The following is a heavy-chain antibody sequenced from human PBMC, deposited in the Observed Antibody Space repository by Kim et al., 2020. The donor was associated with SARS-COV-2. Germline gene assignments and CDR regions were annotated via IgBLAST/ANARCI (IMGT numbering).Heavy chain of an antibody. V-gene: IGHV3-15*01. Sequence: TTAYPAPVKGRFTISRDDSKNTLYLQMNSLKTEDTAVYYCTTGRTSMVNYWGQGTLVTVSS. J-gene: IGHJ4*02. CDR2: TT. D-gene: IGHD5-18*01. CDR3: TTGRTSMVNY.